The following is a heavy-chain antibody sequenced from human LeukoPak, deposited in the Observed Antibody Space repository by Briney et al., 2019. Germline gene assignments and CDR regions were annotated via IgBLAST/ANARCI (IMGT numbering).Heavy chain of an antibody. V-gene: IGHV6-1*01. Sequence: SQTLSXXXAXXGXXXXXDSAXWNWXRLSPSRGLEWLGRTQYRSRWYNDYAVSVKSRIIINPDTSKNQFSLQLKSVTPDDTAVYYCARITSSGSHDHWGQGTLVTVSS. CDR1: GXXXXXDSAX. J-gene: IGHJ5*02. CDR3: ARITSSGSHDH. D-gene: IGHD3-10*01. CDR2: TQYRSRWYN.